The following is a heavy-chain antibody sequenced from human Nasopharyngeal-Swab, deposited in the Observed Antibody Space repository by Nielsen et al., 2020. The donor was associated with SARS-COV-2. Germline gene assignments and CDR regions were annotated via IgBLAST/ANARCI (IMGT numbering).Heavy chain of an antibody. D-gene: IGHD1-26*01. CDR2: INHSGGT. CDR1: SGSFSGHY. Sequence: SETLSLTCAVYSGSFSGHYWTWNSQPPGKGVEWIGEINHSGGTNYKSSLKSRVTILVDASKSQFSLKLTSVTAADTAVYYCARRNRLASPGAHFDLWGRGTLVTVSS. CDR3: ARRNRLASPGAHFDL. J-gene: IGHJ2*01. V-gene: IGHV4-34*01.